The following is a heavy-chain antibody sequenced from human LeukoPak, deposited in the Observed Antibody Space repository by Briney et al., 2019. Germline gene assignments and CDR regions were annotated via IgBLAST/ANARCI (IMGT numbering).Heavy chain of an antibody. Sequence: PSETLSLTCTVSGGSISSGSYYWSWIRQPAGKGLEWIGRIYTSGSTNYNPSLKSRVTISVDTSKNQFSLKLSSVTAADTAVYYCARDLEYWGQGTLVTVSS. CDR1: GGSISSGSYY. J-gene: IGHJ4*02. V-gene: IGHV4-61*02. CDR2: IYTSGST. CDR3: ARDLEY.